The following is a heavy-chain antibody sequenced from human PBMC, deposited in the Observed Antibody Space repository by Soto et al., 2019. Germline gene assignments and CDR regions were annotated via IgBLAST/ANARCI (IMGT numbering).Heavy chain of an antibody. CDR1: RFTFSTDV. CDR3: AGDMNANTWAYF. Sequence: GGSLRLSCAASRFTFSTDVMSWVRQAPGKGLGWVSRINGDGSSTSYADSVKGRFTISRDNAKNTLYLQMNSLRAEDTAVYYCAGDMNANTWAYFWGQGILVTVSS. D-gene: IGHD3-16*01. CDR2: INGDGSST. J-gene: IGHJ4*02. V-gene: IGHV3-74*01.